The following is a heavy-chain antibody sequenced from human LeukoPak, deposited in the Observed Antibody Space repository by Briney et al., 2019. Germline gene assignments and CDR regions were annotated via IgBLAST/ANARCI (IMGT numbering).Heavy chain of an antibody. Sequence: GGSPRLSCAASGFTVSDNYMSWVRQAPGKGLEWVSVIYSGGNTYYADSVKGRFTISRDNSKNTLYLQMNSLRVEDTAVYYCATHPGGGMYYFDYWGQGTLVTVSS. CDR3: ATHPGGGMYYFDY. D-gene: IGHD3-16*01. J-gene: IGHJ4*02. CDR1: GFTVSDNY. V-gene: IGHV3-66*02. CDR2: IYSGGNT.